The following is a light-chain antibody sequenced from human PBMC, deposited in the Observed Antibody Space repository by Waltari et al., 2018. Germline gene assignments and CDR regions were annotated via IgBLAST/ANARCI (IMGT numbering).Light chain of an antibody. CDR1: PSVRSP. J-gene: IGKJ2*01. Sequence: EIVLTQSPATLSLSPGERATPSCRASPSVRSPLAWYQQTPGQAPRLLIYDASNRATGIPARFSGSRSGTDFTLTISSLEPEDFTVYYCQLRTNLMFTFGQGSKLEI. CDR3: QLRTNLMFT. V-gene: IGKV3-11*01. CDR2: DAS.